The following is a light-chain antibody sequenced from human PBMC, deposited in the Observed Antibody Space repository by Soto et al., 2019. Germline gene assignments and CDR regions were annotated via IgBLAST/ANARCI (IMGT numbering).Light chain of an antibody. CDR1: SSDVGSNNR. V-gene: IGLV2-18*02. Sequence: QSVLTQPPSVSGSPGQSVAISCSGSSSDVGSNNRVSWYQQSPGTAPKLMIYDVTNRPSGVPDRFSGSKSGNTASLTISGLQAEDEADYYCSSFTTSSTYVFGTGTKVTGL. CDR2: DVT. J-gene: IGLJ1*01. CDR3: SSFTTSSTYV.